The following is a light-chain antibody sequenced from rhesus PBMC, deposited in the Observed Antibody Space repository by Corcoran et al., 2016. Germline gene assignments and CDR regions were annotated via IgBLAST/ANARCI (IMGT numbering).Light chain of an antibody. V-gene: IGKV1-22*01. J-gene: IGKJ4*01. CDR2: KAS. Sequence: DIQMTQSPSSLSASVGDTVTITCRASQSISSWLAWFQQKPGKAPKLRIYKASILQRGVPSRFSGSGSGTDYTFTIISLQSEDVATYYCQHNYGTPPTFGGGTKVEIK. CDR3: QHNYGTPPT. CDR1: QSISSW.